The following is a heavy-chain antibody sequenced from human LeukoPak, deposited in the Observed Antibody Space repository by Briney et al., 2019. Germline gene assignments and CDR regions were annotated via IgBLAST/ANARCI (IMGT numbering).Heavy chain of an antibody. CDR1: GFTVSSNY. CDR3: ASPGVAGLIQH. V-gene: IGHV3-53*01. Sequence: PGGSLRLSCAASGFTVSSNYMSWVCQAPGKGLEWVSVIYSGGSTYYADSVKGRFTISRDNSKNTLYLQMNSLRAEDTAVYYCASPGVAGLIQHWGQGTLVTVSS. CDR2: IYSGGST. J-gene: IGHJ1*01. D-gene: IGHD7-27*01.